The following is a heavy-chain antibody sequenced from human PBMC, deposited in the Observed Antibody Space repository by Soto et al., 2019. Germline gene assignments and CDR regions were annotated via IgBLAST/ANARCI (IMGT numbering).Heavy chain of an antibody. Sequence: GSMKISRAPSRFTFDIYAMNRVRQNPGKGLEWVAHISGSGGATKYADSVKGRFSISQDNSKNTLYLQMNDMAVEATAQYFCANEGPYINSRSTAALCELWVHGT. CDR3: ANEGPYINSRSTAALCEL. D-gene: IGHD2-21*02. CDR2: ISGSGGAT. V-gene: IGHV3-23*01. CDR1: RFTFDIYA. J-gene: IGHJ2*01.